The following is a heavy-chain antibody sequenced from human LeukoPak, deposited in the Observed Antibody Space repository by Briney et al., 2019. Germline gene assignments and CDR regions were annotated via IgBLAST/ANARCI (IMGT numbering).Heavy chain of an antibody. CDR2: IYSGGTT. CDR3: ARNTDYYGSGTYGYFDH. Sequence: AGGSLRLSCAPSGLAVSSTFMSWVRQAPGRGLEWVSIIYSGGTTHYADSVKGRFTISRGNAKNMLYLQMDSLRVGDTAIYYCARNTDYYGSGTYGYFDHWGRGTLVTVSS. V-gene: IGHV3-53*01. D-gene: IGHD3-10*01. CDR1: GLAVSSTF. J-gene: IGHJ2*01.